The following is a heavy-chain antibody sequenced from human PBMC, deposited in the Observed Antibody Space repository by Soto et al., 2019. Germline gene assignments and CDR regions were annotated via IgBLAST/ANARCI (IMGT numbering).Heavy chain of an antibody. D-gene: IGHD2-15*01. CDR3: ARDGVVVADTNWFDP. CDR2: ISAYNGNT. J-gene: IGHJ5*02. Sequence: QVQLVQSGAEVKKPGASVKVSCKASGYTFTSYGISWVRQAPGQGLEWMGWISAYNGNTNYAQKLQGRVTMTTDTCTSEAYMERRSLRSDDTAVYYCARDGVVVADTNWFDPWGQGTLVTVSS. V-gene: IGHV1-18*01. CDR1: GYTFTSYG.